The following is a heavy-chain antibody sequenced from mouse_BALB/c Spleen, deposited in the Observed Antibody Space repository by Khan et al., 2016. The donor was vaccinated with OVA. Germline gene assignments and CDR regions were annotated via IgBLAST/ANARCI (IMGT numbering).Heavy chain of an antibody. CDR2: INPTSGYT. Sequence: QVQLQQSGAELAKPGASVKMSCKASGYTFTSYWMHWIKQRPGQGLEWIGYINPTSGYTDYNQKFKDKATLTADKSSSTAYMQLSSLTSDDSAVYYGARDSIDYWGQGTTLTVSS. CDR3: ARDSIDY. V-gene: IGHV1-7*01. J-gene: IGHJ2*01. D-gene: IGHD2-5*01. CDR1: GYTFTSYW.